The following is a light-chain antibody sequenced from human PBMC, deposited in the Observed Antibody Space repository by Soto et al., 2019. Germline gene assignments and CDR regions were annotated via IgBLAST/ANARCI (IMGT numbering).Light chain of an antibody. CDR1: QNVANY. V-gene: IGKV3-11*01. CDR3: QQYNKWPRT. Sequence: EIVLTQSPATLSLSPGERATLSCRASQNVANYLDWYQQKPGQAPRLLIYESSNRATGIAARFSGSGSGTDFTLTISSLEPEDFAVYYCQQYNKWPRTFGQGTKVDIK. J-gene: IGKJ1*01. CDR2: ESS.